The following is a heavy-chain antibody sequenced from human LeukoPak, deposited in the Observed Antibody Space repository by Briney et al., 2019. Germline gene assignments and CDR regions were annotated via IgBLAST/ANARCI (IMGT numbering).Heavy chain of an antibody. J-gene: IGHJ4*02. CDR2: IIGSGSST. CDR1: GFTFSSYA. Sequence: GGSLRLSCAASGFTFSSYAMSWVRQAPGKGLEWVSAIIGSGSSTYYADSVKGRFTISRDNSKNTLYLQMNSLRAEDTALYYCARELSPVVKYYFEYWGQGTLVTVSP. V-gene: IGHV3-23*01. D-gene: IGHD3-22*01. CDR3: ARELSPVVKYYFEY.